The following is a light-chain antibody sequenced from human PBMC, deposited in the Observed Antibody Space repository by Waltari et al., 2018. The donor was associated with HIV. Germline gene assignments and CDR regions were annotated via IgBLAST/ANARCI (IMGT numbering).Light chain of an antibody. CDR2: DVS. Sequence: QSALTQPASVSGFPGQSITLSFTGTSSAVGSYNYVSWYQQHPGKAPKLLIYDVSKRPSGVSNRFSGSKSGNTASLTISGLQAEDEADYYCCSYAGSNTYLFGTGTEVTVL. J-gene: IGLJ1*01. CDR3: CSYAGSNTYL. V-gene: IGLV2-23*02. CDR1: SSAVGSYNY.